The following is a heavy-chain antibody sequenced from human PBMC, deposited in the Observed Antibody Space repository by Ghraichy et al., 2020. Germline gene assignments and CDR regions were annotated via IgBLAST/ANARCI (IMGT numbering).Heavy chain of an antibody. J-gene: IGHJ4*02. CDR2: INHSGST. CDR3: ARGGSIAVAEEPKTLDY. D-gene: IGHD6-19*01. Sequence: SETLSLTCAVYGGSFSGYYWSWIRQPPGKGLEWIGEINHSGSTNYNPSLKSRVTISVDTSKNQFSLKLSSVTAADTAVYYCARGGSIAVAEEPKTLDYWGQGTLVTVSS. CDR1: GGSFSGYY. V-gene: IGHV4-34*01.